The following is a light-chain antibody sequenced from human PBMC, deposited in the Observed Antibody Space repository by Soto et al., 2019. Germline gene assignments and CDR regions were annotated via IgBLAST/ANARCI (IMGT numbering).Light chain of an antibody. J-gene: IGLJ2*01. CDR2: EIN. CDR1: ISDVGGYDY. V-gene: IGLV2-14*01. CDR3: NSYASSGTVV. Sequence: QSVLTQPASVSGSPGQSITISCTGTISDVGGYDYVSWYQQHPGRAPKLMIYEINNRPSGVSDRFSGSKSGNTASLTISRLQAEDEADYYCNSYASSGTVVFGGGTQLTVL.